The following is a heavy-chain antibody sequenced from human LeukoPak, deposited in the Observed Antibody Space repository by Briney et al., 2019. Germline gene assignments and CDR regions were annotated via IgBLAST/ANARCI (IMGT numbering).Heavy chain of an antibody. V-gene: IGHV1-46*01. D-gene: IGHD2-2*01. Sequence: GASVKVSCKASGYTFTSNYMHWVRQAPGQGLEWMGIINPSGGSTSYAQKFQGRVTMTRDTSTSTVYMELSSLRSEDTAVYYCAREGVYCSSTSCLGWFDPWGQGTLVTVSS. J-gene: IGHJ5*02. CDR2: INPSGGST. CDR1: GYTFTSNY. CDR3: AREGVYCSSTSCLGWFDP.